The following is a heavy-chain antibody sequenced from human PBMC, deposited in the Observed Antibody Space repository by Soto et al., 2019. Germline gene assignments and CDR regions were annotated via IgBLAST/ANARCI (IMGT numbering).Heavy chain of an antibody. CDR3: ARGPYDSDYYYGMDV. CDR2: INSDGSST. J-gene: IGHJ6*02. CDR1: GFTFSSYW. V-gene: IGHV3-74*01. Sequence: GSLRLSCAASGFTFSSYWMHWVRQAPGKGLVWVSRINSDGSSTSYADSVKGRFTISRDNAKNTLYLQMNSLRAEDTAVYYCARGPYDSDYYYGMDVWGQGTTVTVSS. D-gene: IGHD5-12*01.